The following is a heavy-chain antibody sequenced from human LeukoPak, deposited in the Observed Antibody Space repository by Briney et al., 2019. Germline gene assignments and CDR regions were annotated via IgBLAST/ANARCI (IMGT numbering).Heavy chain of an antibody. CDR1: GFTFSDYY. Sequence: GGSLRLSSAASGFTFSDYYMSWIRQAPGKGLEWVSYIGSSGTTIYYADSVKGRFTISRDNAKNSLFLQMNSLRAEDTAVYYCARDRMTTVTNDAFDIWGQGTMVTVSS. CDR2: IGSSGTTI. J-gene: IGHJ3*02. CDR3: ARDRMTTVTNDAFDI. D-gene: IGHD4-17*01. V-gene: IGHV3-11*04.